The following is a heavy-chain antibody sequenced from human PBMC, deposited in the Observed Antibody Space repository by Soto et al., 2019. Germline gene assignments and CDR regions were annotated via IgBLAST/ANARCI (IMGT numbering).Heavy chain of an antibody. D-gene: IGHD3-22*01. CDR3: ARSKFDYYDSSGYYLEKDYFDY. CDR1: GGSFSGYY. Sequence: SETLSLTCAVYGGSFSGYYWSWIRQPPGKGLEWIGEIYHSGSTNYNPSLKSRVTISVDTSKNQFSLKLSSVTAADTAVYYCARSKFDYYDSSGYYLEKDYFDYWGQGTLVTVSS. CDR2: IYHSGST. V-gene: IGHV4-34*01. J-gene: IGHJ4*02.